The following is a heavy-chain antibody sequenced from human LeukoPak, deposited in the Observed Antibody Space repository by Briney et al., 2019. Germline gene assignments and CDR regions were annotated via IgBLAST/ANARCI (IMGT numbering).Heavy chain of an antibody. V-gene: IGHV1-8*01. CDR2: MNPNSGNT. CDR1: GYTFTSYD. J-gene: IGHJ4*02. Sequence: ASVKVSRKASGYTFTSYDINWVRQATGQGLEWMGWMNPNSGNTGYAQKFQGRVTMTRNTSISTAYMELSSLRSEDTAVYYCARSKGSYEAAPPGYWGQGTLVTVSS. CDR3: ARSKGSYEAAPPGY. D-gene: IGHD6-6*01.